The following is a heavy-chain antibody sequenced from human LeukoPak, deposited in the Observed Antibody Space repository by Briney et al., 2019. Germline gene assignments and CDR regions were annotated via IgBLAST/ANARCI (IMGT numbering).Heavy chain of an antibody. CDR3: ARGGGHSYGHEYFDY. D-gene: IGHD5-18*01. V-gene: IGHV1-69*04. CDR2: IIPILGIA. CDR1: GGTFSSYA. J-gene: IGHJ4*02. Sequence: PGASVKVSCKASGGTFSSYAISWVRQAPGQGLEWMGRIIPILGIANYAQKFQGRVTITADKSTSTAYMELSSLRSDDTAVYFCARGGGHSYGHEYFDYWGQGALVIVSS.